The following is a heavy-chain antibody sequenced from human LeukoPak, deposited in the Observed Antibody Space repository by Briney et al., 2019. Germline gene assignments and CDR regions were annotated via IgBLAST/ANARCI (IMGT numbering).Heavy chain of an antibody. V-gene: IGHV1-2*02. CDR2: INPNSGGT. J-gene: IGHJ6*02. CDR3: ARDNQCSSTSCFLRVTSYGMDV. Sequence: ASVKVSCKASGYTFTGYYMHWVRQAPGQGLEWMGWINPNSGGTNYAQKFQGRVTMTRDTSISTAYMELSRLRSDDTAVYYCARDNQCSSTSCFLRVTSYGMDVWGQGTTVTVSS. CDR1: GYTFTGYY. D-gene: IGHD2-2*01.